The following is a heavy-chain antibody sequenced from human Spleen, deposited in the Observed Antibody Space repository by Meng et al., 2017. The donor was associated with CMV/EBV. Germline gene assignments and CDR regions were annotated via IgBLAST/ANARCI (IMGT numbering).Heavy chain of an antibody. CDR2: IIPIFGTA. V-gene: IGHV1-69*05. D-gene: IGHD3-22*01. CDR3: ASDSSGYYGPYYFDY. CDR1: GGTFSSYA. Sequence: SGGTFSSYAISWVRQDPGQGLEWMGGIIPIFGTANYAQKFQGRVTITTDESTSTAYMELSSLRSEDTAVYYCASDSSGYYGPYYFDYWGQGTLVTVSS. J-gene: IGHJ4*02.